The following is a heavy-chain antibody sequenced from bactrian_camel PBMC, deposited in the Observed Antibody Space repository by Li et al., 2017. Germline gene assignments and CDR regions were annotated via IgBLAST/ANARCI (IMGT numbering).Heavy chain of an antibody. CDR2: INSDGGIT. V-gene: IGHV3S40*01. Sequence: VQLVESGGGSEQAGGSLRLSCLASGFTFDGPDMIWYRQAPGKGLEWVSTINSDGGITYYADSVKGRFTISRDNAKNTVYLQMNSLKSEDTALNYCATLEPGYWGQGTQVTVS. CDR1: GFTFDGPD. J-gene: IGHJ4*01. CDR3: ATLEPGY.